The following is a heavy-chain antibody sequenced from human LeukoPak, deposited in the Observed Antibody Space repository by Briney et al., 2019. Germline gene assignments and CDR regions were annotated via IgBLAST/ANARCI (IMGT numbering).Heavy chain of an antibody. CDR2: IIPIFGTA. V-gene: IGHV1-69*01. CDR1: GGTFSSYA. CDR3: ARDLEAAAGTNWFDP. J-gene: IGHJ5*02. D-gene: IGHD6-13*01. Sequence: SVKVSCKASGGTFSSYAISWVRQAPGQGLEWMGGIIPIFGTANYAQKFQGRVTITADESTSTAYMELSSLRSKDTAVYYCARDLEAAAGTNWFDPWGQGTLVTVSS.